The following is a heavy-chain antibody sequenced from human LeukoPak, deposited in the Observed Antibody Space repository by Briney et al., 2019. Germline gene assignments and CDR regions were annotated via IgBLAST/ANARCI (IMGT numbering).Heavy chain of an antibody. V-gene: IGHV3-48*03. CDR3: ARYDYVWGSHRPWYFDY. CDR2: ISSSGSTI. D-gene: IGHD3-16*02. CDR1: GFTFSSYE. Sequence: GGSLRLSCAASGFTFSSYEMNWVRQAPGKGLEWVSYISSSGSTIYYADSVKGRFTVSRDNAKNSLYLQMNSLRAEDTAVYYCARYDYVWGSHRPWYFDYWGQGTLVTVSS. J-gene: IGHJ4*02.